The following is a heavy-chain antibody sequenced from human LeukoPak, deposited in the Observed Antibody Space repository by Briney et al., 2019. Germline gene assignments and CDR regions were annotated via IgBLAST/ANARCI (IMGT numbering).Heavy chain of an antibody. CDR2: ISSSSSYI. CDR1: GFTFSSHW. J-gene: IGHJ4*02. Sequence: GGSLRLSCAGSGFTFSSHWIGWVRQAPGKGLEWVSSISSSSSYIYYADSVKGRFTISRDNAKNSLYLQMNSLRAEDTAVYYCARDSSGYYLFDYWGQGTLVTVSS. D-gene: IGHD3-22*01. CDR3: ARDSSGYYLFDY. V-gene: IGHV3-21*01.